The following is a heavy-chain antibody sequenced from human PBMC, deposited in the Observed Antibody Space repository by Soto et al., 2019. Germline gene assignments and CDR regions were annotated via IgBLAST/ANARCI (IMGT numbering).Heavy chain of an antibody. CDR1: GGSISSYY. CDR2: IYYSGTT. CDR3: ARRYSSAFDY. V-gene: IGHV4-59*08. Sequence: SETLSLTCTVSGGSISSYYWSWIRQPPGKGLEWIGYIYYSGTTNYNPSLKSRVTISVDTSKIQFSLKLSSVTAADTAVYYCARRYSSAFDYWGQGALVTVSS. D-gene: IGHD6-19*01. J-gene: IGHJ4*02.